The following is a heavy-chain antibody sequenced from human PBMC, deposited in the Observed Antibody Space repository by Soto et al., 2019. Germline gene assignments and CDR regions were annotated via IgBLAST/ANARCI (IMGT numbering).Heavy chain of an antibody. CDR1: GYTFTSYY. Sequence: APVKVSCKASGYTFTSYYMHLGRQAPGQGLEWMGIINPSGGSTSYAQKFQGRVTMTRDTSTSTVYMELSSLRSEDTAVYYCARVYSSGWPHHAFDIWGQGTMVTV. J-gene: IGHJ3*02. D-gene: IGHD6-19*01. V-gene: IGHV1-46*01. CDR2: INPSGGST. CDR3: ARVYSSGWPHHAFDI.